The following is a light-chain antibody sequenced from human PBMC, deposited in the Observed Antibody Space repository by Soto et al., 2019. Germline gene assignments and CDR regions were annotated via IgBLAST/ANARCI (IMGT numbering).Light chain of an antibody. CDR3: QQYNSYPWT. J-gene: IGKJ1*01. CDR1: QSISSW. CDR2: KAS. Sequence: DIQMTQSPSTLSASVGDRVTITCRASQSISSWLAWYQQKPGKATKLLIYKASSLESGVPSRFSGSGSGTEFTLTISSLQPDDFATYYCQQYNSYPWTFGQGTKVEI. V-gene: IGKV1-5*03.